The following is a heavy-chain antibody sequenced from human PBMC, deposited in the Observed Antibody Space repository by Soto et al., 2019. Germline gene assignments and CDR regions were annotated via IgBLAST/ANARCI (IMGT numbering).Heavy chain of an antibody. CDR2: IYSGGST. D-gene: IGHD3-22*01. CDR1: GFTVSSNY. CDR3: ARDRVESGYPEYFQH. V-gene: IGHV3-53*01. J-gene: IGHJ1*01. Sequence: EAQLVESGGGLIQPGGSLRLSCAASGFTVSSNYMSWVCQAPGKGLEWVSVIYSGGSTYYADSVKGRFTISTDNSKNTLYLQMNSLRAEDTAVYYCARDRVESGYPEYFQHWGQGTLVTVSS.